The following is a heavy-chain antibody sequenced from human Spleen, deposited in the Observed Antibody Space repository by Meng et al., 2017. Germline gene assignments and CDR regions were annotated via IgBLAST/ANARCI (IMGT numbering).Heavy chain of an antibody. V-gene: IGHV2-5*02. J-gene: IGHJ4*02. CDR2: IYWDDDK. Sequence: QIPLNESGPTLVKPTQTLTLTRTFSWFSLSTRGVGVGWIRQPPGKALEWLAVIYWDDDKRYSPSLKSRLTITKDTSKNQVVLTMTNMDPVDTATYYCAHTVGAVDYWGQGTLVTVSS. D-gene: IGHD4-17*01. CDR1: WFSLSTRGVG. CDR3: AHTVGAVDY.